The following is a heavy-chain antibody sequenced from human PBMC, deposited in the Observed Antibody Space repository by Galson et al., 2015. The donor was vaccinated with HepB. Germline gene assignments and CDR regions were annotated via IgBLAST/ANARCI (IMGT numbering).Heavy chain of an antibody. D-gene: IGHD2/OR15-2a*01. Sequence: ETLSLTCTVSGGSISSYYWSWIRQPPGKGLEWIGYIYSSGTTNYNPSLKSRVTISVEKSKNQFSLKLSSVTAADTAVYYCARGVLEGQLVLITPYFDYWGQGTLVTVSS. V-gene: IGHV4-59*01. CDR3: ARGVLEGQLVLITPYFDY. CDR2: IYSSGTT. J-gene: IGHJ4*02. CDR1: GGSISSYY.